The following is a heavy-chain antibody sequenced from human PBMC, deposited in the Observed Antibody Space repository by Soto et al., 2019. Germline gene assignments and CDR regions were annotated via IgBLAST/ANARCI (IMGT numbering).Heavy chain of an antibody. CDR2: ISWNSGSI. CDR3: AKDGSMVRGVMEGVYYWFDP. CDR1: GFTFDDYA. J-gene: IGHJ5*02. D-gene: IGHD3-10*01. Sequence: EVQLVESGGGLVQPGRSLRLSCAASGFTFDDYAMHWVRQAPGKGLEWVSGISWNSGSIGYADSVKGRFTISRDNAKNSLYLQMNSLRAEDTVLYYCAKDGSMVRGVMEGVYYWFDPWGQGTLVTVSS. V-gene: IGHV3-9*01.